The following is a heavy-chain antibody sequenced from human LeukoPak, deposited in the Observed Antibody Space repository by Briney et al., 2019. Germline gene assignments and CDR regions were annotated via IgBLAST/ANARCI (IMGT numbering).Heavy chain of an antibody. D-gene: IGHD6-19*01. CDR1: GYTFTSYG. J-gene: IGHJ4*02. CDR2: ISAYNGNT. CDR3: ARLRQWLANGYFDY. V-gene: IGHV1-18*04. Sequence: ASVKVSCKASGYTFTSYGIGWVRQAPGQGLEWMGWISAYNGNTNYAQKLQGRVTMTTDTSTSTAYMELRSLRSDDTAVYYCARLRQWLANGYFDYWGQGTLVTVSS.